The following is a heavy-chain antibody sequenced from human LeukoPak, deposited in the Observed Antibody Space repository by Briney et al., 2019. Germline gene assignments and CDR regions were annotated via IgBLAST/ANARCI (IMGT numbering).Heavy chain of an antibody. CDR1: GFTFRSHG. V-gene: IGHV3-33*01. CDR2: IWYDGSNE. Sequence: GGSLRLSCVASGFTFRSHGMHWVRQAPGKGLEWVAVIWYDGSNEYFADSVKGRFTISRDNSKNILYLQVNSLRAEDTAVYYCARDIASTRMDVWGQGTTVSVSS. CDR3: ARDIASTRMDV. J-gene: IGHJ6*02. D-gene: IGHD2-15*01.